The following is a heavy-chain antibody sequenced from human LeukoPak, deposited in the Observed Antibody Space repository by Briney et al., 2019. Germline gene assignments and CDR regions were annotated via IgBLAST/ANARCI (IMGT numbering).Heavy chain of an antibody. J-gene: IGHJ6*02. Sequence: GASVRVSCKPSGYTFTNYGVTWVRQAPGQGLEWMGWISPYNGNTNYAQKLQGRVTMTTDTSTSTAYMELRSLRSDDTVVYYCAREGYYGSGSMDVWGQGTTVTVSS. CDR2: ISPYNGNT. V-gene: IGHV1-18*01. CDR1: GYTFTNYG. D-gene: IGHD3-10*01. CDR3: AREGYYGSGSMDV.